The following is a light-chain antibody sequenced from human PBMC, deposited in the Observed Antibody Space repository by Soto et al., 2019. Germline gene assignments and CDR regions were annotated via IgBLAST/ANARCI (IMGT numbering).Light chain of an antibody. J-gene: IGLJ2*01. Sequence: QSALTQPASVSGSPGQSITISCTGTSSDVGDYNFVSWYQQRPGKAPRLIISDVSDRPSGVSNRFSGSKSGDTASLTISGLQAEDEADYYCSSYPHSFDIVLFGGGTKLTVL. V-gene: IGLV2-14*03. CDR2: DVS. CDR3: SSYPHSFDIVL. CDR1: SSDVGDYNF.